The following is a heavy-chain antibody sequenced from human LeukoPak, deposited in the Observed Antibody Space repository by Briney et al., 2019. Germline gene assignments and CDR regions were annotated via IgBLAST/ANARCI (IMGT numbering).Heavy chain of an antibody. CDR2: IYYSGST. CDR1: GGSISSYY. V-gene: IGHV4-59*08. CDR3: ARLGGSYYSDFDY. Sequence: SETLSLTCTVSGGSISSYYWSWIRQPPGKGLEWIGYIYYSGSTNCNPSLKSRVTISVDTSKNQFSLKLSSVTAADTAVYYCARLGGSYYSDFDYWGQGTLVTVSS. J-gene: IGHJ4*02. D-gene: IGHD1-26*01.